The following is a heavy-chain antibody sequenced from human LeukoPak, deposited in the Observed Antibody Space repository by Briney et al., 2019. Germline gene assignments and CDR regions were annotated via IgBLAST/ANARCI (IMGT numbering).Heavy chain of an antibody. V-gene: IGHV3-21*01. CDR2: ISSSSSYI. D-gene: IGHD1-1*01. Sequence: XEWVSSISSSSSYIYYADSVKGRFTISRDNAKNSLYLQMNSLRAEDTAVYYCARGPERGDYWGQGTLVTVSS. CDR3: ARGPERGDY. J-gene: IGHJ4*02.